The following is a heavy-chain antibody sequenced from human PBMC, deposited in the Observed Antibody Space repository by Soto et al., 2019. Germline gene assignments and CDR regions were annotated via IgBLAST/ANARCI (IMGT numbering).Heavy chain of an antibody. CDR2: VKGKGSGGTS. J-gene: IGHJ4*02. Sequence: EVQLVESGGGLVEPGGSLRLSCAASGFSFINAWMHWVRQAPGKGLEWVGLVKGKGSGGTSDYAAPVRGRFTISRDDSKNTLYLRMSSLKIEDTARYYCTTAGEGVVAANYFEYWGQGTLVTVSS. V-gene: IGHV3-15*01. CDR1: GFSFINAW. CDR3: TTAGEGVVAANYFEY. D-gene: IGHD2-15*01.